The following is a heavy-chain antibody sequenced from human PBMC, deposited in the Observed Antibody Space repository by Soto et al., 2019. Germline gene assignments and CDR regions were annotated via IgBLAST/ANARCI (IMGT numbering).Heavy chain of an antibody. J-gene: IGHJ6*02. Sequence: PSETLSLTCTVSGGSISSSSYYWGWIRQPPGKGLEWIGSIYYSGSTYYNPSLKSRVTISVDTSKYQFSLKLSSVTAADTFVYYCARHIPEDRYYYYGMDVWGQGTTVTVSS. V-gene: IGHV4-39*01. D-gene: IGHD2-15*01. CDR2: IYYSGST. CDR1: GGSISSSSYY. CDR3: ARHIPEDRYYYYGMDV.